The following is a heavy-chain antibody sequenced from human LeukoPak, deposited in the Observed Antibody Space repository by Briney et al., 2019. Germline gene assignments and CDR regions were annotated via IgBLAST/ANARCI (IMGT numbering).Heavy chain of an antibody. CDR3: AKYRGFGDSYDS. Sequence: GGSLRLSCAASGFTFSSYAMSWVRQAPGKGLEWVSSICGSGGSTYYADSVKGRSTISRDTSKNTLYLQMNSLRAEDTAVYYCAKYRGFGDSYDSWGQGTLVTVSS. CDR1: GFTFSSYA. J-gene: IGHJ4*02. V-gene: IGHV3-23*01. D-gene: IGHD3-10*01. CDR2: ICGSGGST.